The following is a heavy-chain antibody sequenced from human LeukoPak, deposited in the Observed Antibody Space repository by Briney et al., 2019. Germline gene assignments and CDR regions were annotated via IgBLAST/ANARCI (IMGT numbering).Heavy chain of an antibody. CDR2: IFHSGST. V-gene: IGHV4-4*02. D-gene: IGHD2-15*01. CDR1: GGSISSSNW. J-gene: IGHJ4*02. CDR3: ARRLKCSGGSCYSGGYYFDY. Sequence: PSETLSLTCAVSGGSISSSNWWTWVRQPPGKGLEWIGEIFHSGSTNYNPSLKSRVIISVDKSKNQFSLKLSSVTAADTAVYYCARRLKCSGGSCYSGGYYFDYWGQGTLVTVSS.